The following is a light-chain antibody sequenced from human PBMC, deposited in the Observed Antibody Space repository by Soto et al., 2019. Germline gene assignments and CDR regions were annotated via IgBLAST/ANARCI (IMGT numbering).Light chain of an antibody. V-gene: IGLV2-8*01. CDR1: SSDVGGYKY. Sequence: QSVLAQPPSASGSPGQSVTISCTGTSSDVGGYKYVSWYQQYPGKAPKLMIYAVNKRPSGVPDRFSGSKSGNTASLTVSGLQAEDEADYSCCSFAGSYTYVFGTGTKVTVL. CDR2: AVN. CDR3: CSFAGSYTYV. J-gene: IGLJ1*01.